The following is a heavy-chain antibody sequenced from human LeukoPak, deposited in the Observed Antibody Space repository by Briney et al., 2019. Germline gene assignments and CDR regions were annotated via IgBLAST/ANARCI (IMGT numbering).Heavy chain of an antibody. J-gene: IGHJ4*02. D-gene: IGHD3-10*01. CDR1: GFAFGSEA. CDR2: IYSGGST. V-gene: IGHV3-53*01. CDR3: ARGRELDY. Sequence: GGSLRLSCAVSGFAFGSEAMSWVRQAPGKGLEWVSVIYSGGSTYYADSVKGRFTISRDNSKNTLYLQMNSLRAEDTAVYYCARGRELDYWGQGTLVTVSS.